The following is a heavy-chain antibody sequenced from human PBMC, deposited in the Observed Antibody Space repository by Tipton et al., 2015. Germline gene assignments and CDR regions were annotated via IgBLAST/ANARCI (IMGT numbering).Heavy chain of an antibody. Sequence: QSGPEVKKPGASVKVSCKASGYTYSDNGISWVRQAPGQRPEWMGIIFSSGSTSYAQKFQGRVTMTRDTSTSTVYMELSSLRSEDTAVYYCARELGYSYYFDYWGQGTLVTVSS. CDR3: ARELGYSYYFDY. D-gene: IGHD4-23*01. J-gene: IGHJ4*02. CDR1: GYTYSDNG. CDR2: IFSSGST. V-gene: IGHV1-46*03.